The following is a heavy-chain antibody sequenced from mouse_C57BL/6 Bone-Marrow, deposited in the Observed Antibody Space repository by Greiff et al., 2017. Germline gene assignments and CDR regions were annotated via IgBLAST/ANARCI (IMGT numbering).Heavy chain of an antibody. CDR3: TSDGNYYGSSYYFDY. V-gene: IGHV1-15*01. CDR2: IDPETGGT. Sequence: VQLQQSGAELVRPGASVTLSCKASGYTFTDYEMHWVKQTPVHGLEWIGAIDPETGGTAYNQKFKGKAILTADKSSSTAYMELRSLTSEDSAVYYCTSDGNYYGSSYYFDYWGQGTTLTVSS. J-gene: IGHJ2*01. D-gene: IGHD1-1*01. CDR1: GYTFTDYE.